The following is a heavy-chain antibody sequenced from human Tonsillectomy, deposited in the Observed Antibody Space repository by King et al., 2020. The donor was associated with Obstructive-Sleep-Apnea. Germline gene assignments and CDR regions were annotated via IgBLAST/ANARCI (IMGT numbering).Heavy chain of an antibody. Sequence: EVQLVESGGGLVQPGGFLRLSCAASGFTFSSYAMSWVRPAPGKGLEWVSAISGSGGFTYYVDSVKGQFTISRDNSKNTLYLQMNSLRAEDTAVYDCAKGGYCSGGSCYGDAFDIWGQGTMVTVSS. CDR3: AKGGYCSGGSCYGDAFDI. CDR2: ISGSGGFT. D-gene: IGHD2-15*01. V-gene: IGHV3-23*04. CDR1: GFTFSSYA. J-gene: IGHJ3*02.